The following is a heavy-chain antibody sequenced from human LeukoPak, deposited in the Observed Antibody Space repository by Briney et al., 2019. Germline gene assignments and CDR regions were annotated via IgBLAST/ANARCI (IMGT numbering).Heavy chain of an antibody. D-gene: IGHD1-26*01. J-gene: IGHJ3*02. CDR2: IWYDGSNK. V-gene: IGHV3-33*01. CDR1: GFTFSSYG. CDR3: ARDKFVGATVANAFDI. Sequence: PGGSLRLSCAASGFTFSSYGMHWVRQAPGKGLEWVAVIWYDGSNKYYADSVKGRFTISRDNSKNTLYLQMNSLRAEDTAVYYCARDKFVGATVANAFDIWGQGTMVTVSS.